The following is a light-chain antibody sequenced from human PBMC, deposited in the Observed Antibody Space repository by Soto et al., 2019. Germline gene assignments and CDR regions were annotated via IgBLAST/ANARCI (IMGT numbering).Light chain of an antibody. CDR1: QGISSY. Sequence: DIQLTQSPSFLSASVGDRVTITCRASQGISSYLAWYQQKPGKAPKLLIYAASTLQSGVPSRFSGSGSGTDFTLTISSLQPEDFTTYYCLQHKSYPRTFGQGTKVDIK. J-gene: IGKJ1*01. CDR3: LQHKSYPRT. V-gene: IGKV1-9*01. CDR2: AAS.